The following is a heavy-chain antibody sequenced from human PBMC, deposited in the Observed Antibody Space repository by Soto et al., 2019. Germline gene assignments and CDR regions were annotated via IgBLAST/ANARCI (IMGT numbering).Heavy chain of an antibody. J-gene: IGHJ6*02. D-gene: IGHD4-17*01. CDR3: ARATTGGLDYYYYGMDV. V-gene: IGHV1-2*04. Sequence: ASVKVSCKASGYTFTGYYMHWVRQAPGQGLEWMGWINPNSGGTNYAQKFQGWVTMTRGTSISAAYMELSRLRSDDTAAYYCARATTGGLDYYYYGMDVWGQGTTVTVSS. CDR2: INPNSGGT. CDR1: GYTFTGYY.